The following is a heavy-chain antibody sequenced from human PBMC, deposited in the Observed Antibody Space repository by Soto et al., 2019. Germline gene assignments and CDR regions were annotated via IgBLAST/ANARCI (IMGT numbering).Heavy chain of an antibody. J-gene: IGHJ4*02. Sequence: XGSLRISFAASGFTFSDYYMSWIRQAPGKGLDWVSYITISGSTIYYADSVKGRFTISRDNAKNSLYLQMNSLRAEDTAVYYCAREKTAMVTVDYWGQGTLVTVS. CDR1: GFTFSDYY. D-gene: IGHD5-18*01. V-gene: IGHV3-11*01. CDR2: ITISGSTI. CDR3: AREKTAMVTVDY.